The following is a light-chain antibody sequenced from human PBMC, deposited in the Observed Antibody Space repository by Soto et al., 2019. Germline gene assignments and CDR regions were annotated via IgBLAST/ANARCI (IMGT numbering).Light chain of an antibody. CDR3: CSYAGSVV. CDR2: EVS. J-gene: IGLJ2*01. Sequence: QSALTQPASVSRSPGQSITISCTGTSSDVGSYNLVSWYQQHPGKAPKLMIYEVSKRPSGVSNRFSGSKSGNTASLTISGLQAEDEADYYCCSYAGSVVFGGGTKLTV. CDR1: SSDVGSYNL. V-gene: IGLV2-23*02.